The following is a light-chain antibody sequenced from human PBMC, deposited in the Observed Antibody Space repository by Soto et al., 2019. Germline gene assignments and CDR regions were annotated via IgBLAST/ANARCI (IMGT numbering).Light chain of an antibody. CDR3: QQYNSYPWT. J-gene: IGKJ1*01. CDR2: ATS. CDR1: KGINNY. V-gene: IGKV1-16*01. Sequence: DIQMTQSPPSLSASVGDRVTITCRASKGINNYLAWFQQQPGTAPKPLIYATSTLHSGVPSRFTGSGSGTEFTLTITSLQPEDFVTYYCQQYNSYPWTFCQGTKVEVK.